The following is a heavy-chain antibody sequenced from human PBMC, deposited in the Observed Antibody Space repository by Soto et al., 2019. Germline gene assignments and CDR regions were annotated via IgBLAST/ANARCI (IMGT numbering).Heavy chain of an antibody. CDR3: ATRDYIWGSLPL. V-gene: IGHV1-24*01. CDR2: FDPEDGET. Sequence: ASVKVSCKVSGYTLTELSMHWVRQAPGKGLEWMGGFDPEDGETIYAQKFQGRVTMTEDTSTDTAYMELSSLRSEDTDVYYCATRDYIWGSLPLWGQGTLVTVSS. J-gene: IGHJ4*02. D-gene: IGHD3-16*01. CDR1: GYTLTELS.